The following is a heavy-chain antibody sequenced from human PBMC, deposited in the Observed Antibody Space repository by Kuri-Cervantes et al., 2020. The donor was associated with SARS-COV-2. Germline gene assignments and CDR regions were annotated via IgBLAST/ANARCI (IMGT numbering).Heavy chain of an antibody. D-gene: IGHD4-23*01. CDR2: IYYSGST. CDR3: ARPGGFLDV. CDR1: GGSISSGDYY. Sequence: ESLKISCTVSGGSISSGDYYWSWIRQPSGKGLEWIGYIYYSGSTNYNPSLKSRVTISVDTSKNQFSLNLSSVTAADTAVYYCARPGGFLDVWGKGTTVTVSS. V-gene: IGHV4-61*08. J-gene: IGHJ6*04.